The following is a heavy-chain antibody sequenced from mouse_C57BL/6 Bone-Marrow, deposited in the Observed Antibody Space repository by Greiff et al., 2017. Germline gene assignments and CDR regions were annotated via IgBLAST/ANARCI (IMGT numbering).Heavy chain of an antibody. Sequence: VQLQQPGAELVKPGASVKLSCKASGYTFTSYWMHWVKQRPGRGLEWIGRIDPNCGGTKYNEKFKSKATLTVDKPSTTAYMPLSSLTSEDSAVYYCDRAGSMVKAYFYVGGRGTAVTVTA. D-gene: IGHD2-10*02. V-gene: IGHV1-72*01. J-gene: IGHJ1*03. CDR1: GYTFTSYW. CDR3: DRAGSMVKAYFYV. CDR2: IDPNCGGT.